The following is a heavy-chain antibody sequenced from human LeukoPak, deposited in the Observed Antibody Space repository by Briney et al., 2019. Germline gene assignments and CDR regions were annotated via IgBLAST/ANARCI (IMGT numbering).Heavy chain of an antibody. J-gene: IGHJ4*02. CDR2: IKSKTDGGTT. Sequence: PGGSLRLSCAASGFIFSTYAMTWVRQAPGKGLEWVGRIKSKTDGGTTDYAAPVKGRFTISRDDSKNTLYLQMDSLKTEDTAVYYCTTTGYSSGLYRYYFDYWGQGTLVTVSS. D-gene: IGHD6-19*01. CDR3: TTTGYSSGLYRYYFDY. V-gene: IGHV3-15*01. CDR1: GFIFSTYA.